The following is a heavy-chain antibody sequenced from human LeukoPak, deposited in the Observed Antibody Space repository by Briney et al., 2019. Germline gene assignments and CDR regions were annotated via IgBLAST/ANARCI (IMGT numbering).Heavy chain of an antibody. CDR1: GFTFSSYG. J-gene: IGHJ4*02. CDR3: ARRRIAAAGTGFDY. Sequence: GGSLRLSCAASGFTFSSYGMHWVRQAPGKGLEWVAFIRYDGSNKYYADSVKGRFTISRDNSKNTLYLQMNSLRAEDTAVYYCARRRIAAAGTGFDYWGQGTLVTVSS. D-gene: IGHD6-13*01. CDR2: IRYDGSNK. V-gene: IGHV3-30*02.